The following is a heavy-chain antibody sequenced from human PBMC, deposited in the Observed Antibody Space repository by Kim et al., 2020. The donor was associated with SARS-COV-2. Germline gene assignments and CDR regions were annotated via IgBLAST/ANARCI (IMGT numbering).Heavy chain of an antibody. J-gene: IGHJ6*02. Sequence: GGSLRLSCAASGFTFSSYSMNWVRQAPGKGLEWVSSISSSSSYIYYADSVKGRFTISRDNAKNSLYLQMNSLRAEDTAVYYCAANLNYDFWSGYYYYYGMDVWGQGTTVTVSS. CDR2: ISSSSSYI. CDR1: GFTFSSYS. CDR3: AANLNYDFWSGYYYYYGMDV. D-gene: IGHD3-3*01. V-gene: IGHV3-21*01.